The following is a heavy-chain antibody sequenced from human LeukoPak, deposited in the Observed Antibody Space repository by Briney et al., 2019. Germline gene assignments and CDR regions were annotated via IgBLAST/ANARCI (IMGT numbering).Heavy chain of an antibody. CDR3: ARGLGGSSGYYIDY. CDR2: INPNSGGT. CDR1: GYTFTGYY. J-gene: IGHJ4*02. V-gene: IGHV1-2*02. D-gene: IGHD3-22*01. Sequence: ASVTVSCKASGYTFTGYYMHWVRQAPGQGLEWMGWINPNSGGTNYAQTFQGRVTMTRERSISTAYMELSRLRSDDTAVYYCARGLGGSSGYYIDYWGQGTLVTVSS.